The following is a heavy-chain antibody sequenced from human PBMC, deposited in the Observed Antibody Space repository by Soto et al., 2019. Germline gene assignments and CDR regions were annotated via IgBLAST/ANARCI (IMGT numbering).Heavy chain of an antibody. D-gene: IGHD2-15*01. CDR2: ISSSSSTI. Sequence: EVQLVESGGGLVQPGGSLRLSCAASGFTFSSYSMNWVRQAPGKGLEWVSYISSSSSTIYYADSVKGRFTISRDNAKNSLYLQMNSLRAEDTAGYYCARELNSGLFGYWGQGTLVTVSS. CDR3: ARELNSGLFGY. J-gene: IGHJ4*02. V-gene: IGHV3-48*01. CDR1: GFTFSSYS.